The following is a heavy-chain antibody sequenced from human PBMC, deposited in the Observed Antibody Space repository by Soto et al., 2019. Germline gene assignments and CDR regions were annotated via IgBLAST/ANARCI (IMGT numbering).Heavy chain of an antibody. V-gene: IGHV4-30-2*01. CDR2: IYHSGST. Sequence: PSETLSLSCAVSGGSISGGGYSWSWIRQPPGKGLEWIGYIYHSGSTYYNPSLKSRVTISVDRSKNQFSLKLSSVTAADTAVYYCARVDFWTGYGMDVCGQATTVT. J-gene: IGHJ6*02. CDR1: GGSISGGGYS. CDR3: ARVDFWTGYGMDV. D-gene: IGHD3-3*01.